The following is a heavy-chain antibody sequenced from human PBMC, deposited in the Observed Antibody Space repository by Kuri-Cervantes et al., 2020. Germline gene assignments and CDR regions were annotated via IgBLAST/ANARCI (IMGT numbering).Heavy chain of an antibody. V-gene: IGHV3-21*03. CDR2: ISSSSSYI. D-gene: IGHD6-13*01. CDR3: ARIAAAGTSVGYFDY. Sequence: GGSLRLSCAASGFTFSSYSMNWVRQAPGKGLEWVSSISSSSSYIYYADSVKGRFTISRDNAKNSLYLQMNSLRAEDTAVYYCARIAAAGTSVGYFDYWGQGTLVTVSS. J-gene: IGHJ4*02. CDR1: GFTFSSYS.